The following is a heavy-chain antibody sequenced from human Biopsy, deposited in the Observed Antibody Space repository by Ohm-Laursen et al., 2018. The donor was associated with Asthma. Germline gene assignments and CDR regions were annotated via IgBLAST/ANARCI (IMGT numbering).Heavy chain of an antibody. Sequence: SSVKVSCKASGDSFSNYAISWVRQAPRQGLEWMGGLIPVLGTADYAQMFEGRVTITADESTSKAYMELSSLRSEDTAVYYCETGYSGSDRIVYYYSGMEVWGQGTTVTVSS. J-gene: IGHJ6*02. CDR2: LIPVLGTA. CDR1: GDSFSNYA. V-gene: IGHV1-69*01. D-gene: IGHD5-12*01. CDR3: ETGYSGSDRIVYYYSGMEV.